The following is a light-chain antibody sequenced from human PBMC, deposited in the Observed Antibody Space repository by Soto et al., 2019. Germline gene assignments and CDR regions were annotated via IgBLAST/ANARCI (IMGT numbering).Light chain of an antibody. V-gene: IGLV2-8*01. CDR3: CSYADTNNPYV. CDR2: EVS. CDR1: SSDVGGYNY. Sequence: QPGLAQSPSESGSRGRSVTISCTRTSSDVGGYNYVSWYQKHPGKAPKLMIYEVSKRPSGVPDRFSGSKSGNTASLTVSGLQAEDEADYYCCSYADTNNPYVFGTGTKVTVL. J-gene: IGLJ1*01.